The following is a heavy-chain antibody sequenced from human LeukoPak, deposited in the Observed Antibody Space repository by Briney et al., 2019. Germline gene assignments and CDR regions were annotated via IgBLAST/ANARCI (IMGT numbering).Heavy chain of an antibody. CDR3: ANLSGSGWYVAEPDAFDI. CDR1: GFTFRSFW. J-gene: IGHJ3*02. D-gene: IGHD6-19*01. V-gene: IGHV3-7*01. CDR2: IKFDGTAT. Sequence: GGSLRLSCSGFGFTFRSFWMGWVRQAPGKGLEWVANIKFDGTATNYVDSVRGRFTISRDNAKNSVHLQMNSLRAEDTAVYYCANLSGSGWYVAEPDAFDIWGQGTMVTVSS.